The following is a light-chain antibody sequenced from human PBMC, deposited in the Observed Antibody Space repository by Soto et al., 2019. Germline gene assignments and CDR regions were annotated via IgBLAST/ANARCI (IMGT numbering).Light chain of an antibody. CDR3: HQYGSSPWT. CDR2: GAS. V-gene: IGKV3-20*01. J-gene: IGKJ1*01. CDR1: QSVTSTY. Sequence: EIVLTQSPGTLSLSPGERATLSCRASQSVTSTYLAWYEQKPGQAPRLLIYGASSRATGIPDRFSGSGSGTDFTLTISRVELEDFAVFYCHQYGSSPWTFGQGTKVEIK.